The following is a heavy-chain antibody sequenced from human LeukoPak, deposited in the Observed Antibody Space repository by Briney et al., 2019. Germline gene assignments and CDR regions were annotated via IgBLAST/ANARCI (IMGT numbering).Heavy chain of an antibody. J-gene: IGHJ4*02. Sequence: SVTLSLTCTVSGGSISSYYWSWIRQPAGKGLEWIGRIYTSGSTNYNPSLKSRVTMSVDTSKNQFSLKLSSVTAADTAVYYCARGYRVVVTATYFDYWGQGTLVTVSS. CDR2: IYTSGST. D-gene: IGHD2-21*02. V-gene: IGHV4-4*07. CDR1: GGSISSYY. CDR3: ARGYRVVVTATYFDY.